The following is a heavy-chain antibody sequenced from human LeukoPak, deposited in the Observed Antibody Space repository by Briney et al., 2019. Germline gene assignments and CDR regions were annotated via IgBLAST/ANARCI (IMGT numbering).Heavy chain of an antibody. V-gene: IGHV3-23*01. D-gene: IGHD3-10*01. CDR1: GFTFSSYA. Sequence: PGGSLRLTCAASGFTFSSYAMSWVRQAPGKGLEWVSAISGSGGSTYYADSVKGRFTISRDNSKNTLYLQMNSLRAEDTAVYYCAKAGSYNYYYMDVWGKGTTVTVSS. CDR2: ISGSGGST. CDR3: AKAGSYNYYYMDV. J-gene: IGHJ6*03.